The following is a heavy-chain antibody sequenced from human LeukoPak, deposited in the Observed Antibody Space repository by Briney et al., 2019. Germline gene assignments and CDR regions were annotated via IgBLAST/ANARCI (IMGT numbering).Heavy chain of an antibody. D-gene: IGHD2-15*01. J-gene: IGHJ6*03. V-gene: IGHV1-2*02. CDR3: ARPRAWSPYYMDV. CDR2: INPNSGGT. CDR1: GYTFTGYY. Sequence: ASVKVSCKASGYTFTGYYMHWVRQAPGQGVEWMGWINPNSGGTNYAQKFQGRVTMTRDTSISTAYMELSRLRSDDTAVYYCARPRAWSPYYMDVWGKGTTVTVSS.